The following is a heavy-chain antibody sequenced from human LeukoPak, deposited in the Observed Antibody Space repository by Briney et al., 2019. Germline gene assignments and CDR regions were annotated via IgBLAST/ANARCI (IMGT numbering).Heavy chain of an antibody. D-gene: IGHD3-9*01. J-gene: IGHJ5*02. CDR2: IYTSGST. CDR3: ARDFYDILTGSWDWFDP. V-gene: IGHV4-4*07. Sequence: SETLSLTCTVSGGSISSYYWSWIRQPAGKGLEWIERIYTSGSTNYNPSLKSRVTMSVDTSKNQFSLKLSSVTAADTAVYYCARDFYDILTGSWDWFDPWGQGTLVTVSS. CDR1: GGSISSYY.